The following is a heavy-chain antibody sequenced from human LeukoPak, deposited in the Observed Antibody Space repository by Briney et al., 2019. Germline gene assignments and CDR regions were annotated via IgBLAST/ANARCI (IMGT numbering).Heavy chain of an antibody. V-gene: IGHV3-30*04. J-gene: IGHJ4*02. CDR1: GFTFSSYA. CDR3: ARGASITMVRATGNY. D-gene: IGHD3-10*01. CDR2: ISYDGSNK. Sequence: QSGGSLRLSCAASGFTFSSYAMHWVRQAPGKGLEWVAVISYDGSNKYYADSVKGRFTISRDNSKNTLYLQMNSLRAEDTAVYYCARGASITMVRATGNYWGQGTLVTVSS.